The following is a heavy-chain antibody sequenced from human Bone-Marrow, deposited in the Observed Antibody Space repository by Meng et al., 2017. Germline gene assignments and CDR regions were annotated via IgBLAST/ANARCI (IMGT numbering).Heavy chain of an antibody. CDR2: IYHSGST. Sequence: ESLKISCAVSGYSISSGYYWGWIRQPPGKGLEWIGSIYHSGSTYYNPSLKSRVTISVDTSKNQFSLKLSSVTAADPAVYYCARGVGATRGWDRGTLVTSPQ. J-gene: IGHJ4*02. V-gene: IGHV4-38-2*01. D-gene: IGHD1-26*01. CDR1: GYSISSGYY. CDR3: ARGVGATRG.